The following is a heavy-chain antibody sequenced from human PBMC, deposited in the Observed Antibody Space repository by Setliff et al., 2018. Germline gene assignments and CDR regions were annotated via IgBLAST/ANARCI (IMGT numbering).Heavy chain of an antibody. CDR1: GDSMGDFY. Sequence: PSATLSLTCSVSGDSMGDFYWSWIRQTPGKGLEWIGHITYVGYTVYKPSLQSRVTISADTSKKQLSLPLTSVTVADKAVYYCARAKYGTTTYFESWGPGTLVTVSS. V-gene: IGHV4-59*01. J-gene: IGHJ4*02. CDR2: ITYVGYT. D-gene: IGHD1-1*01. CDR3: ARAKYGTTTYFES.